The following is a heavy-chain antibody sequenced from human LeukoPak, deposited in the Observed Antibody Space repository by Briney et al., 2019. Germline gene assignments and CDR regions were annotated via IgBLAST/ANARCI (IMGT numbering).Heavy chain of an antibody. CDR1: GFTFSSYA. J-gene: IGHJ6*02. CDR2: ISGSGGST. V-gene: IGHV3-23*01. D-gene: IGHD2-2*03. CDR3: AKDPQTPRGYFPGGDGMDV. Sequence: PGGSQRLSCAASGFTFSSYAMSWVRQAPGKGLEWVSAISGSGGSTYYADSVKGRFTISRDNSKNTLYLQMNSLRAEDTAVYYCAKDPQTPRGYFPGGDGMDVWGQGTTVTVSS.